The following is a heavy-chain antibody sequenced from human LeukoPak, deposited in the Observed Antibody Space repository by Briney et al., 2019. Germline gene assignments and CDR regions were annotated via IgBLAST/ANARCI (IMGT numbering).Heavy chain of an antibody. D-gene: IGHD2-15*01. CDR1: DGSFSGYY. CDR2: INHSGST. V-gene: IGHV4-34*01. J-gene: IGHJ4*02. Sequence: PSETLSLTCAVYDGSFSGYYWSWIRQPPGKGLEWIGEINHSGSTNYNPSLKSRVTISVDTSKNQFSLKLSSVTAADTAVYYCARSGGYCSGGSCPPFDYWGQGTLVTVSS. CDR3: ARSGGYCSGGSCPPFDY.